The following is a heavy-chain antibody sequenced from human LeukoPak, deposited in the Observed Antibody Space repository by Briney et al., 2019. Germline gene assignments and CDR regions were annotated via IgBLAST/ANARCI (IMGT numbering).Heavy chain of an antibody. V-gene: IGHV4-59*01. D-gene: IGHD6-19*01. CDR1: GGSISSYY. CDR2: IYYSGST. CDR3: ARLAESYYYGMDV. J-gene: IGHJ6*02. Sequence: PSETPSLTCTVSGGSISSYYWSWIRQPPGKGLEWIGYIYYSGSTNYNPSLKSRVTISVDTSKNQFSLKLSSVTAADTAVYYCARLAESYYYGMDVWGQGTTVTVSS.